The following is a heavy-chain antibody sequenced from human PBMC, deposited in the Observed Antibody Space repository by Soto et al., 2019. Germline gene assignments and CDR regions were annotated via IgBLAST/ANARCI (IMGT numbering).Heavy chain of an antibody. D-gene: IGHD6-13*01. CDR3: VRCSGWYGQCYFDC. V-gene: IGHV3-53*02. J-gene: IGHJ4*02. Sequence: EVQLVETGGGLIQPGGSLRLSCAASGFIVSSSYMSWVRQAPGKGLEWVSVIYSDGRTYYADSVKGRFTISRDNSKNTLYLQMNSLSAEDTAVYYCVRCSGWYGQCYFDCWGQGTLVTVSS. CDR2: IYSDGRT. CDR1: GFIVSSSY.